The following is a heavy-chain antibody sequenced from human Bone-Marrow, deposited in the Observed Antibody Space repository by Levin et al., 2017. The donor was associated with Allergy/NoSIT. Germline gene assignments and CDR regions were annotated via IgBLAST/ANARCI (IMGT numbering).Heavy chain of an antibody. J-gene: IGHJ6*02. D-gene: IGHD3-10*01. Sequence: PGESLKISCAASGFTFSSYDMHWVRQATGKGLEWVSAIGTAGDTYYPGSVKGRFTISRENAKNSLYLQMNSLRAGDTAVYYCARANPGPITMVRGVISYYYYGMDVWGQGTTVTVSS. CDR1: GFTFSSYD. CDR2: IGTAGDT. V-gene: IGHV3-13*01. CDR3: ARANPGPITMVRGVISYYYYGMDV.